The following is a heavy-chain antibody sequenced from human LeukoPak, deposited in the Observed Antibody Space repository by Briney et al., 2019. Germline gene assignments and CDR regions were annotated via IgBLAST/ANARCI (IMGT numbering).Heavy chain of an antibody. J-gene: IGHJ4*02. CDR3: ARPSGYYSS. CDR2: IYTSGST. CDR1: GGSISSGSYY. D-gene: IGHD3-22*01. Sequence: SQTLSLTCTVSGGSISSGSYYWSWIRQPAGKGLEWIGRIYTSGSTNYSPSLKSRVTISVDTSKNQFSLKLSSVTAADTAVYYCARPSGYYSSWGQGTLVAVSS. V-gene: IGHV4-61*02.